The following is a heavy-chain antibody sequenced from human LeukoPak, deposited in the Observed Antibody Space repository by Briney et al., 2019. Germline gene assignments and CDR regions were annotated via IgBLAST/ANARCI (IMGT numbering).Heavy chain of an antibody. D-gene: IGHD1-1*01. V-gene: IGHV3-23*01. CDR1: GFTFSTYS. Sequence: GGSLRLSCAASGFTFSTYSMSWVRQAPGRGLEWVSSIIAGGATTFYADSVKGRFTISRDNPKNTLFLHMNSLRADDTAVYYCAKDKVPDNRWNFDYWGQGTLVTVSS. CDR2: IIAGGATT. CDR3: AKDKVPDNRWNFDY. J-gene: IGHJ4*02.